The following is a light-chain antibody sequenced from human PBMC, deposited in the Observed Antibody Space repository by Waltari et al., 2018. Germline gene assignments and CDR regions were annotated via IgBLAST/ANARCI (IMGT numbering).Light chain of an antibody. CDR2: GAS. CDR1: QTITDN. V-gene: IGKV3-15*01. Sequence: EIVMTQSPATLSVSPGERATLSCRASQTITDNLALYQQKPGQAPRLLIYGASSRATGVPARISGSGSVTDFTLTISSLQSDDFAIYYCQQYNTWPPLTFGGGTKVEIK. CDR3: QQYNTWPPLT. J-gene: IGKJ4*01.